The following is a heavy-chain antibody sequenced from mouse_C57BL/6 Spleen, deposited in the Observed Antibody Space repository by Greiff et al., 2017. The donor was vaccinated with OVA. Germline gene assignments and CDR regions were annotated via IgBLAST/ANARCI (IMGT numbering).Heavy chain of an antibody. D-gene: IGHD2-2*01. CDR2: IDPSDSYT. J-gene: IGHJ1*03. CDR1: GYTFTSYW. V-gene: IGHV1-50*01. Sequence: QVQLQQPGAELVKPGASVKLSCKASGYTFTSYWMQWVKQRPGQGLEWIGEIDPSDSYTNYNQKFKGKATLTVDTSSSTAYMQLSSLTSEDSTVYYCARKDGYVVDWYFDVWGTGTTVTVSS. CDR3: ARKDGYVVDWYFDV.